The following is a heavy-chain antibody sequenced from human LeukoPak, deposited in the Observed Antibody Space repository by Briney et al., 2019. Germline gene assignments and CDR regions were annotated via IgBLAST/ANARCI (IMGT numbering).Heavy chain of an antibody. D-gene: IGHD2-15*01. J-gene: IGHJ6*03. V-gene: IGHV4-4*07. CDR2: IYTSGST. CDR1: GGSISSYY. Sequence: PSETLSLTSTVSGGSISSYYWSWIRQPAGKGLEWIGRIYTSGSTNYNPSLKSRVTMSVDTSKNQFSLKLSSVTAADTAVYYCARDWEYCSGGSCYQDYYYYYMDVWGKGTMVTVSS. CDR3: ARDWEYCSGGSCYQDYYYYYMDV.